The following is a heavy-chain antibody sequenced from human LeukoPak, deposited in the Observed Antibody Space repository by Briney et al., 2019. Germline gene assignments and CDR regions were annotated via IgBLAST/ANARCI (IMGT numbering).Heavy chain of an antibody. V-gene: IGHV4-4*07. Sequence: SETLSLTCTVSGGSISSYYWSCIRQPAGKGLEWIGRIYTSGSTNYNPSLKSRVTMSIDTSKNQFSLKLNSVTAADTAVYYCARVTVVVPAATLWGAFDIWGQGTMVTVSS. CDR2: IYTSGST. J-gene: IGHJ3*02. D-gene: IGHD2-2*01. CDR1: GGSISSYY. CDR3: ARVTVVVPAATLWGAFDI.